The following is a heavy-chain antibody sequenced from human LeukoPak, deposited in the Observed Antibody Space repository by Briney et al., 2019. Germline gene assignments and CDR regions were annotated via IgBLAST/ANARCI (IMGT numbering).Heavy chain of an antibody. V-gene: IGHV6-1*01. CDR2: TYYRSKWYN. Sequence: SQTLSLTCAISGDSVSSNSAAWNWIRQSPSRGLEWLGRTYYRSKWYNDYAVSVKSRITINPDTSKNQFSLQLNSVTPEDTAVYYCARDGVTFSGYDWYYYMDVWGKGTTVTVSS. D-gene: IGHD5-12*01. J-gene: IGHJ6*03. CDR3: ARDGVTFSGYDWYYYMDV. CDR1: GDSVSSNSAA.